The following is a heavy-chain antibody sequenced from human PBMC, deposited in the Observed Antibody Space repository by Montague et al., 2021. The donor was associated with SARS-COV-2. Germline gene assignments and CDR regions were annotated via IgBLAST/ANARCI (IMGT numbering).Heavy chain of an antibody. CDR1: GYTFTGYY. V-gene: IGHV1-2*02. J-gene: IGHJ4*02. Sequence: SVKVSCKASGYTFTGYYMHWVRQAPGQGLEWMGWINPNSGDTHYAQKFQGRVTMTRDTSISTAYMDLSRLRSDDTAVYHCARGIGYSQFDCWGQGTLVTVSS. D-gene: IGHD2-15*01. CDR3: ARGIGYSQFDC. CDR2: INPNSGDT.